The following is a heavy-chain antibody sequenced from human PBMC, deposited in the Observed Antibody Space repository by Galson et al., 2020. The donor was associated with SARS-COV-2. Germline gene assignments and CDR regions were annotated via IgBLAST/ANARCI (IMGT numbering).Heavy chain of an antibody. J-gene: IGHJ6*02. D-gene: IGHD4-17*01. Sequence: GGSLRLSCAASGFTFSSYGMHWVRQAPGKGLEWVAVISYDGSNKYYADSVKGRFTISRDNSKNTLYLQMNSLRAEDTAVYYCAKDQLTTVVTHYYYYGMDVWGQGTTVTVSS. CDR1: GFTFSSYG. CDR2: ISYDGSNK. CDR3: AKDQLTTVVTHYYYYGMDV. V-gene: IGHV3-30*18.